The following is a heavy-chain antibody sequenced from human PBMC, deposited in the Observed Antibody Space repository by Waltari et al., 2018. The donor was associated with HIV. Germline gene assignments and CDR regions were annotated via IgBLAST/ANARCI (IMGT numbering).Heavy chain of an antibody. V-gene: IGHV3-30*03. CDR2: ILPDGSKS. CDR3: ARGPESGAFDY. D-gene: IGHD2-15*01. J-gene: IGHJ4*02. CDR1: GLTFCSSD. Sequence: QVPLVESGGSVVQPGRSLRLSCAAPGLTFCSSDRHFLRQAPGKGLEWVAHILPDGSKSYYADSVKGRFTISRDNSKNTLYLQMNSLRAEDTAVYYCARGPESGAFDYWGQGNLVTVSS.